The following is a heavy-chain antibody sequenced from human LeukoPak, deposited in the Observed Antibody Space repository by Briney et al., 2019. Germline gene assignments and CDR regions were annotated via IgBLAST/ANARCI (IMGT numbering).Heavy chain of an antibody. CDR2: IIPIFGTA. D-gene: IGHD6-13*01. CDR3: ARELHIAAAGIPNINWFDP. J-gene: IGHJ5*02. V-gene: IGHV1-69*13. CDR1: GPTFSSYA. Sequence: SVKVSCKASGPTFSSYAISWVRQAPGQGLEWMGGIIPIFGTANYAQKFPGRVTITADESTSTAYMELSSLRSEDTAVYYCARELHIAAAGIPNINWFDPWGQGTLVTVSS.